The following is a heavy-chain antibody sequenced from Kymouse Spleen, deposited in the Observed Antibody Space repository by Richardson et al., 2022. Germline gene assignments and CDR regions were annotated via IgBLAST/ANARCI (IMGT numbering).Heavy chain of an antibody. CDR3: ARGCITMVRGVINIPLYFDY. D-gene: IGHD3-10*01. CDR2: INHSGST. Sequence: QVQLQQWGAGLLKPSETLSLTCAVYGGSFSGYYWSWIRQPPGKGLEWIGEINHSGSTNYNPSLKSRVTISVDTSKNQFSLKLSSVTAADTAVYYCARGCITMVRGVINIPLYFDYWGQGTLVTVSS. CDR1: GGSFSGYY. J-gene: IGHJ4*02. V-gene: IGHV4-34*01.